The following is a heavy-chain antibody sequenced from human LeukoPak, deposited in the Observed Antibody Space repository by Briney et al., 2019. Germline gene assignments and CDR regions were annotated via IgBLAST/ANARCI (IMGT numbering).Heavy chain of an antibody. CDR1: GFTFSSYS. Sequence: GGSLRLSCAASGFTFSSYSMTWVRQAPGKGLEWVSHISGGSSSVYYADSVKGRFTISRDNSKNTLYLQMNSLRAEDTAAYHCAKGRSEDGDAALNYWGQGTLVTVSS. CDR2: ISGGSSSV. V-gene: IGHV3-48*01. CDR3: AKGRSEDGDAALNY. D-gene: IGHD4-17*01. J-gene: IGHJ4*02.